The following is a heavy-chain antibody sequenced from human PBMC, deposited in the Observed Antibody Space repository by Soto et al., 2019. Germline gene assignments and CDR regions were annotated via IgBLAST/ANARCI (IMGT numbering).Heavy chain of an antibody. CDR1: RYTFTSYG. Sequence: ASVKVSCKASRYTFTSYGISCVRQAPGQGLEWLGWINAYNGNTNYAQKLQSRVTMTTDTSTRTAYMELRSLRSDDTAVYYCARAVLRYFDWFPVGPPNGMDVWGQGTTVTVSS. D-gene: IGHD3-9*01. V-gene: IGHV1-18*04. CDR2: INAYNGNT. J-gene: IGHJ6*02. CDR3: ARAVLRYFDWFPVGPPNGMDV.